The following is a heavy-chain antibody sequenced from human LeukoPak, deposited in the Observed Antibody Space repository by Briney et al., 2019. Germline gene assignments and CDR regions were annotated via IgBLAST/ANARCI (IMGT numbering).Heavy chain of an antibody. Sequence: SETLSLTCTVSGGSISSGSYYWSWIRQPAGKGLEWIGRIYTSGSTNYNPSLKRRVTMSVDTSKNQFSLKLSSVTAADTAVYYCARATYSGYDWDFDYWGQGTLVTVSS. D-gene: IGHD5-12*01. CDR2: IYTSGST. CDR1: GGSISSGSYY. CDR3: ARATYSGYDWDFDY. J-gene: IGHJ4*02. V-gene: IGHV4-61*02.